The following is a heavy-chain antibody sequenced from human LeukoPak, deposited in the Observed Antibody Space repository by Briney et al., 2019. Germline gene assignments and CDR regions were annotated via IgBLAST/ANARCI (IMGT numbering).Heavy chain of an antibody. Sequence: SETLSLTCTVSGGSISSYYWSWIRQPPGKGLEWIGYIYYSGSTNYNPSLKSRVTISVDTSKNQFSLKLSSVTAADTAVYYCARDMAAAVFDPWGQGTLSPSPQ. D-gene: IGHD6-13*01. CDR1: GGSISSYY. CDR2: IYYSGST. CDR3: ARDMAAAVFDP. J-gene: IGHJ5*02. V-gene: IGHV4-59*01.